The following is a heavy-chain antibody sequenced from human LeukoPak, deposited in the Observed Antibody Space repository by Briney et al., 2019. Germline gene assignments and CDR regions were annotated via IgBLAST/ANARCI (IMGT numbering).Heavy chain of an antibody. D-gene: IGHD2-15*01. CDR1: GFTFSTYA. V-gene: IGHV3-23*01. CDR2: ISVSDGTT. Sequence: GGSLRLSCAASGFTFSTYAMSWVRQAPGKGLEWVSGISVSDGTTDYADSVKGRFTISRDNSKNTLYLQMNSLRAEDTAVYHCAEDGRGGNCCNWFDPWGQGTLVTVSS. J-gene: IGHJ5*02. CDR3: AEDGRGGNCCNWFDP.